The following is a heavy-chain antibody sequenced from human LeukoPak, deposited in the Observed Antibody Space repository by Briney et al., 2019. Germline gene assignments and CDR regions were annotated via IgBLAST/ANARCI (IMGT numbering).Heavy chain of an antibody. CDR2: INHSGST. D-gene: IGHD3-16*01. CDR1: GGSLSGYY. CDR3: ARRGGFFDF. J-gene: IGHJ4*02. V-gene: IGHV4-34*01. Sequence: SETLSLTCAVSGGSLSGYYWTWIRQPPGKGLEWIGEINHSGSTNYNPSLKSRATISVDTSKNQFSLRLSSVTAADTAFYYCARRGGFFDFWGQGTLVTVSS.